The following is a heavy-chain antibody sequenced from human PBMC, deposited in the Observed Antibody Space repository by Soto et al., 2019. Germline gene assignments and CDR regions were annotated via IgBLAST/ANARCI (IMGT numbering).Heavy chain of an antibody. D-gene: IGHD3-10*01. J-gene: IGHJ5*02. CDR3: AREGGPLWFGDNWFDP. CDR2: ISSSSSTI. CDR1: GFTFSSYS. Sequence: GGSLRLSCAASGFTFSSYSMNWVRQAPGKGLEWVSYISSSSSTIYYADSVKGRFTISRDNAKNSLYLQMNSLRAEDTAVYYCAREGGPLWFGDNWFDPWGQGTLVTVSS. V-gene: IGHV3-48*01.